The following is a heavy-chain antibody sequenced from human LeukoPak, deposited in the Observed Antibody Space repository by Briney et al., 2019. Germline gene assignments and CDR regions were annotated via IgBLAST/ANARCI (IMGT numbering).Heavy chain of an antibody. V-gene: IGHV4-59*11. Sequence: SETLSLTCTVSGGSMRSHYWSWIRQPPGKGLEWIGYKYYTGSTKYNPSLKSRVSISTDTSRNQFSLRLSSVTAADTAVYFCARGGAYNFDYWGQGTLVTVSS. CDR1: GGSMRSHY. J-gene: IGHJ4*02. D-gene: IGHD5-24*01. CDR2: KYYTGST. CDR3: ARGGAYNFDY.